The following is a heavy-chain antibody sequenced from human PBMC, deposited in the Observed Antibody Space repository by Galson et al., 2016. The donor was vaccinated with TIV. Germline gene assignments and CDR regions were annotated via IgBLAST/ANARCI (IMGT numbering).Heavy chain of an antibody. Sequence: SLRLSCAASGFSFNDAWMTWVRQAPGKGLEWVGRSKSEGDGGTIDYGVFVRGRFTISRDDSKNTMSLQMNNLNTEDTGVYFCKTGGGIGYGRPFDHWGQGTLVTVSS. CDR1: GFSFNDAW. CDR3: KTGGGIGYGRPFDH. J-gene: IGHJ4*02. V-gene: IGHV3-15*01. D-gene: IGHD5-18*01. CDR2: SKSEGDGGTI.